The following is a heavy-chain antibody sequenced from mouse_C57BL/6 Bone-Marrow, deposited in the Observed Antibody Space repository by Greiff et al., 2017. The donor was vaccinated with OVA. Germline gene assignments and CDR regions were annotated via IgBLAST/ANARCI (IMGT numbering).Heavy chain of an antibody. CDR1: EYEFPSHD. J-gene: IGHJ4*01. V-gene: IGHV5-2*01. D-gene: IGHD4-1*01. CDR2: INSDGGST. Sequence: DVKLVESGGGLVQPGESLKLSCESNEYEFPSHDMSWVRKTPEKRLELVAAINSDGGSTYYPDTMERRFIISRDNTKKTLYLQMSSLRSEDTALYYCERHLELTGGYAMDYWGQGTSVTVSS. CDR3: ERHLELTGGYAMDY.